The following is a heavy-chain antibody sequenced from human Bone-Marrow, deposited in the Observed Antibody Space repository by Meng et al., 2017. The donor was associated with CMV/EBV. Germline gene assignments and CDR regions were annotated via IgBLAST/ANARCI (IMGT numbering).Heavy chain of an antibody. Sequence: ASVKVSCKASGYTFTSYGISWVRQAPGQGLEWMGWMSAYNGNTNYAQKLQGRVTMTTDTSTSTAYMELRSPRSDDTAVYYCAACGRGKVVPAAIAAFDIWGQGTMVTVSS. D-gene: IGHD2-2*01. CDR3: AACGRGKVVPAAIAAFDI. CDR1: GYTFTSYG. V-gene: IGHV1-18*01. CDR2: MSAYNGNT. J-gene: IGHJ3*02.